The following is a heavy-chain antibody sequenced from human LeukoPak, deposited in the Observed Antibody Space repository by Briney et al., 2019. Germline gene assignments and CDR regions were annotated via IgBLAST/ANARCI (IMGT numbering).Heavy chain of an antibody. J-gene: IGHJ6*02. Sequence: PSETLSLTCTLAAGSISSYCRSWIRQPPGKGLERLGDIFYSGSTNYNPSLKSRVAISVDTSKNQFSLKLSSVTAADTAVYYCARDMGDRTDYYYGMDVWGQGTTVTVSS. CDR2: IFYSGST. D-gene: IGHD1-26*01. V-gene: IGHV4-59*01. CDR3: ARDMGDRTDYYYGMDV. CDR1: AGSISSYC.